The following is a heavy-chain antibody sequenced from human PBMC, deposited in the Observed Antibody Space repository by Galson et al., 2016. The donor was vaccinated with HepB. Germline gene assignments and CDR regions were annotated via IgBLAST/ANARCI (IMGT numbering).Heavy chain of an antibody. Sequence: SVKVSCKAAGGTFTNYAISWVRQAPGQGLEWMGGIMPTFGAANSAQKFHDRVTITADTSTNAVYMELFDLKSEDTAIYYCAREPLVVLVVGSYYFDSWGQGSPRHRLL. J-gene: IGHJ4*02. CDR1: GGTFTNYA. D-gene: IGHD2-8*02. V-gene: IGHV1-69*06. CDR2: IMPTFGAA. CDR3: AREPLVVLVVGSYYFDS.